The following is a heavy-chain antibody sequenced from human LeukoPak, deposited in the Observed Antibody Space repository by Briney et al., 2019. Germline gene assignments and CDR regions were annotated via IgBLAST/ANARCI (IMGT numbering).Heavy chain of an antibody. CDR1: GFTLSSYW. D-gene: IGHD3/OR15-3a*01. J-gene: IGHJ4*02. Sequence: PGGSLRLSCGASGFTLSSYWMTWVRQAPGKGLEWVGFIRSKAYGGTTEYAASVKGRFTISRDDSKSIAYLQMNSLKTEDTAVYYCTRDGGIFGPPFDYWGQGTLVTVSS. V-gene: IGHV3-49*04. CDR3: TRDGGIFGPPFDY. CDR2: IRSKAYGGTT.